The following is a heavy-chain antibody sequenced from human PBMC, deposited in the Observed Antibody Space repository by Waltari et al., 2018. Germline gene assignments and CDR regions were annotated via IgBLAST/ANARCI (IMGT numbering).Heavy chain of an antibody. J-gene: IGHJ3*02. CDR1: GGTFSSYA. V-gene: IGHV1-69*13. CDR3: ARDGGVVIRPDAFDI. Sequence: QVQLVQSGAEVKKPGSSVKVSCKASGGTFSSYAISWVRQAPGQGLEWMGRIIPILGTANYAQKFQGRVTITADKSTNTAYMELSSLRSEDTAVYYCARDGGVVIRPDAFDIWAKGQWSPSLQ. CDR2: IIPILGTA. D-gene: IGHD3-3*01.